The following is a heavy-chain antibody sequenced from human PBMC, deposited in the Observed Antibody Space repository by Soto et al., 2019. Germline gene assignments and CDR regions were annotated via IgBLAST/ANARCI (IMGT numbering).Heavy chain of an antibody. CDR3: ARGHYSSSWYPAFYYYYGMDV. J-gene: IGHJ6*02. V-gene: IGHV4-34*01. CDR2: INHSGST. Sequence: QVQLQQWGAGLLKSSETLSLTCAVYGGSFSGYYWSWIRQPPGKGLEWIGEINHSGSTNYNPSLKSRVTISVDTSKNQFSLKLSSVTAADTAVYYCARGHYSSSWYPAFYYYYGMDVWGQGTTVTVSS. D-gene: IGHD6-13*01. CDR1: GGSFSGYY.